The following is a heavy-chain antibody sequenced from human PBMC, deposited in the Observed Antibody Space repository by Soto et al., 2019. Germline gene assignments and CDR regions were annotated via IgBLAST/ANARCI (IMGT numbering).Heavy chain of an antibody. CDR2: ISNDGSNK. J-gene: IGHJ4*02. V-gene: IGHV3-30*18. D-gene: IGHD1-26*01. CDR1: NFTFSNYG. Sequence: QVQLVESGGGVVQPGRSLRLSCAASNFTFSNYGMHWVRQAPGKGLEWMVLISNDGSNKYYTDSVKGRFTISRDNSRNTLSLQMNSLRADDTAVYYCAKDGADTGTYYFDYWGQGTLITVSS. CDR3: AKDGADTGTYYFDY.